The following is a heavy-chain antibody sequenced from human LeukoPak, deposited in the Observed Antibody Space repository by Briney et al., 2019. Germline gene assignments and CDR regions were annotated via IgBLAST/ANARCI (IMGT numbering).Heavy chain of an antibody. V-gene: IGHV3-7*01. Sequence: GGSLRLSCAASGFIFTSNRMNWVRQAPGKGLEWVANIEHDGSEQIYVDSVKGRFTISRDNAKDSVYLQMNSLRAEDTAVYYCTRGLGEHGGVSDRWGQGTLAIVS. CDR2: IEHDGSEQ. CDR1: GFIFTSNR. J-gene: IGHJ5*02. D-gene: IGHD3-16*01. CDR3: TRGLGEHGGVSDR.